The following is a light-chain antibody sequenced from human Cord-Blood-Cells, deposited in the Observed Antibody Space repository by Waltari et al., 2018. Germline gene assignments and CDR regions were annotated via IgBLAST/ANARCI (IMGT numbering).Light chain of an antibody. CDR2: GAS. CDR3: QQYNNWPYT. J-gene: IGKJ2*01. CDR1: QSVSSN. V-gene: IGKV3-15*01. Sequence: EIVMTQSPATLSVPPGERATLSCRASQSVSSNLAWYRQKPGQAPRLLIYGASTRATGIPARFSGSGSGTEFTRTISSLQSEDFAFYYCQQYNNWPYTFGQGTKLEIK.